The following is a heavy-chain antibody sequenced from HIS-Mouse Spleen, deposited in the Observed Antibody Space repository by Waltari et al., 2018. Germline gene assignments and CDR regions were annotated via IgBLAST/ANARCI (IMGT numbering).Heavy chain of an antibody. V-gene: IGHV3-53*02. CDR3: ARHYYYGSGSYYFDY. Sequence: EVQLVETGGGLIQPGGSLRLSCAASGFTVRSNYMSWVRRAPGKGMEWVSVIYSGGSTYYADSVKGRFTISRDNSKNTLYLQMNSLRAEDTAVYYCARHYYYGSGSYYFDYWGQGTLVTVSS. CDR1: GFTVRSNY. D-gene: IGHD3-10*01. CDR2: IYSGGST. J-gene: IGHJ4*02.